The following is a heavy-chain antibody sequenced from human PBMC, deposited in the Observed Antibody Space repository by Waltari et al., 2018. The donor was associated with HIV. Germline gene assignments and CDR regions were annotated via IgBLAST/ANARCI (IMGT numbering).Heavy chain of an antibody. CDR2: VWFDASKE. J-gene: IGHJ2*01. Sequence: QAPGKGLEWVAVVWFDASKEHYAEFVKGRFTIYRDDSKNILHLQMNSLRAEDTALYYCARMAYCGGDCYSVYYFDLWGRGTRVTVSS. CDR3: ARMAYCGGDCYSVYYFDL. V-gene: IGHV3-33*01. D-gene: IGHD2-21*02.